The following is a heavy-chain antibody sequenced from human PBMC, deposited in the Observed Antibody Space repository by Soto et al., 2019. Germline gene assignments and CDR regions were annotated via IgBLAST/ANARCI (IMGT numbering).Heavy chain of an antibody. J-gene: IGHJ4*02. V-gene: IGHV4-59*01. D-gene: IGHD3-3*01. Sequence: PSETLSLTCTVSGGSISSYYWSWIRQPPGKGLEWIGYIYHSGGTNYNPSLKSRVTISVDTSKNQFSLNLSSVTAADAAVYYCARASIFGVLLFDYWGQGSLVTVSS. CDR2: IYHSGGT. CDR1: GGSISSYY. CDR3: ARASIFGVLLFDY.